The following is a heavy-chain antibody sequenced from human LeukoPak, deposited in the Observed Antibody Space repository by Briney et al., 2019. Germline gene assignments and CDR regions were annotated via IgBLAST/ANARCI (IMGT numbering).Heavy chain of an antibody. CDR3: ARGITISCYTSSDY. D-gene: IGHD2-2*02. Sequence: GGSPRLSCAASGFTFSRYAVHWVRQAPGKGLEWVAVISSDGSEEYYADSVKGRFTISRDSSKNTLYLQMHNLRAEDTAVYYCARGITISCYTSSDYWGQGTLVTVSS. CDR1: GFTFSRYA. V-gene: IGHV3-30-3*01. J-gene: IGHJ4*02. CDR2: ISSDGSEE.